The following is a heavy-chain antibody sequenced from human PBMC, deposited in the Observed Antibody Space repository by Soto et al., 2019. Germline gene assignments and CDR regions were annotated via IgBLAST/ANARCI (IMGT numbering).Heavy chain of an antibody. CDR3: ARDLPYYYDNSGYYSPFDY. V-gene: IGHV3-30-3*01. J-gene: IGHJ4*02. Sequence: GGSLRLSCAASGFTFSSYAMHWVRQAPGKGLEWVAVISYDGSNKYYAGSVKGRFTISRDNSKNTLYLQMNSLRAEDTAVYYCARDLPYYYDNSGYYSPFDYWGQGTLVTVSS. CDR1: GFTFSSYA. CDR2: ISYDGSNK. D-gene: IGHD3-22*01.